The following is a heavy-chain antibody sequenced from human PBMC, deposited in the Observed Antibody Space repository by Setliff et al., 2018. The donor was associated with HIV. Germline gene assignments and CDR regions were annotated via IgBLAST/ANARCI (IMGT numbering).Heavy chain of an antibody. V-gene: IGHV4-59*01. CDR3: ARNPCSGGSCPDAFDI. Sequence: SETLSLTCTVSGGSISSYYWSWIRQPPGKGLEWIGYIYYSGSTNYNPSLKSRVTISVDTSKNQFSLKLSSVTAADTAVCYCARNPCSGGSCPDAFDIWGQGTMVTV. CDR2: IYYSGST. D-gene: IGHD2-15*01. J-gene: IGHJ3*02. CDR1: GGSISSYY.